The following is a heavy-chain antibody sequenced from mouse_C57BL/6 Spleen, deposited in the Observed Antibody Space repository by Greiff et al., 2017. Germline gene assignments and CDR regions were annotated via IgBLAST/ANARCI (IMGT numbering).Heavy chain of an antibody. V-gene: IGHV1-7*01. J-gene: IGHJ2*01. CDR2: INPSSGYP. CDR1: GYTFTSYW. CDR3: ARREDCDY. Sequence: VQLVESGAELAKPGASVKLSCKASGYTFTSYWMHWVKQRPGQGLEWIGYINPSSGYPKYNQKFKDKATLTADKSASTAYMQLSSLTYEDSAVYYCARREDCDYWGQGTTRTVSS.